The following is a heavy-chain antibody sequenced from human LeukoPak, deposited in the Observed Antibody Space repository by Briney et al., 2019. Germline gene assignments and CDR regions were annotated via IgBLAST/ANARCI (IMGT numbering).Heavy chain of an antibody. V-gene: IGHV3-21*01. J-gene: IGHJ3*02. CDR1: GFTFSSYE. CDR3: AGDYEGNLAFDI. D-gene: IGHD4-23*01. CDR2: ISSSSTYI. Sequence: GGSLRLSCAASGFTFSSYEMNWVRQAPGKGLEWVSSISSSSTYIYYADSLEGRFTISRDNVRNSLYLQMNSLRAEDTAVYYCAGDYEGNLAFDIWGQGTMVTVSS.